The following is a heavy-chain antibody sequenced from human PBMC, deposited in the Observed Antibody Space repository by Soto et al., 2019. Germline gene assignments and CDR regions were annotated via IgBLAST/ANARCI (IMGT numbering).Heavy chain of an antibody. CDR1: GGTLSSYT. Sequence: SVKVSCKASGGTLSSYTFSWVRQAPGQGLEWMGRVIPNLGVTNYAKKFQGRFTIVVDTSASTAYMELSSLRSEDTAVYYCARDLSGVTPPHFDYWGQGTLVTVSS. CDR2: VIPNLGVT. J-gene: IGHJ4*02. V-gene: IGHV1-69*04. CDR3: ARDLSGVTPPHFDY. D-gene: IGHD7-27*01.